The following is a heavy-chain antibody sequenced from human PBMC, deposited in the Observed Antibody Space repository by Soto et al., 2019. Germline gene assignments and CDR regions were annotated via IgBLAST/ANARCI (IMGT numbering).Heavy chain of an antibody. D-gene: IGHD3-22*01. V-gene: IGHV1-69*13. CDR1: GYTFTSYD. CDR3: ARSPEYYYDSSGSTNWFDP. CDR2: IIPIFGTA. Sequence: ASVKVSCKDSGYTFTSYDINWVRQATGQGLEWMGGIIPIFGTANYAQKFQGRVTITADESTSTAYMELSSLRSEDTAVYYCARSPEYYYDSSGSTNWFDPWGQGTLVTVSS. J-gene: IGHJ5*02.